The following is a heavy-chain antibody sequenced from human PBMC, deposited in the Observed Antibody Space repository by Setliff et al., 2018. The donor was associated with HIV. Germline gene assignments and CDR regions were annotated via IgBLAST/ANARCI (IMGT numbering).Heavy chain of an antibody. CDR2: ITPTGDT. CDR3: AISIVGVTSEMY. Sequence: LSLTCAVYGGSVSGHYWGWFRQPPGKGLEWIGEITPTGDTNYIPSLKSRVAMSLDTSKNQFSLKLRSVTAADTAVYYCAISIVGVTSEMYWAQGTLVTVSS. J-gene: IGHJ4*02. CDR1: GGSVSGHY. V-gene: IGHV4-34*01. D-gene: IGHD2-21*02.